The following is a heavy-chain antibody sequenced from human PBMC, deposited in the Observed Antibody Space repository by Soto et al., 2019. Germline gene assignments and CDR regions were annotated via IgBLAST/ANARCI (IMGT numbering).Heavy chain of an antibody. D-gene: IGHD6-6*01. Sequence: SVKVSCKASGFTFTSSAVQWVRQARGQRLEWIGWIVVGSGNTNYAQKFQERVTITRDMSTSTAYMELSSLRSEDTAVYYCAADPVGYSSSPDTYYYYYGMDVWGQGTMVTVSS. CDR1: GFTFTSSA. J-gene: IGHJ6*02. CDR3: AADPVGYSSSPDTYYYYYGMDV. CDR2: IVVGSGNT. V-gene: IGHV1-58*01.